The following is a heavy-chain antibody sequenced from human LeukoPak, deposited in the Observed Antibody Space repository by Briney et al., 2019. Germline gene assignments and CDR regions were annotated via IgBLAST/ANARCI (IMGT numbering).Heavy chain of an antibody. D-gene: IGHD5-18*01. CDR3: ARLRGYNYGVDY. CDR1: WIRFTSYV. CDR2: IYPSDADT. Sequence: GGPRESPLQGSWIRFTSYVIAWVRPVPGKGLGWMGIIYPSDADTRYSPSFQGKVTISADKSISTAYLQWTSLRASDTAMYYCARLRGYNYGVDYWGQGTLVTVSS. V-gene: IGHV5-51*01. J-gene: IGHJ4*02.